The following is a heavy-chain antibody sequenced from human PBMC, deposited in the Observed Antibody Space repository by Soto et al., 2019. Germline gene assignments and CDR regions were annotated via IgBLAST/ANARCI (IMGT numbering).Heavy chain of an antibody. D-gene: IGHD2-15*01. CDR2: IKSKTDGGTT. Sequence: GGSLRLSCAASGFTFSNAWMSWVRQAPGKGLEWVGRIKSKTDGGTTDYAAPVKGRFTISRDDSKNTLYLQMNSLKTEDTAVYYCARNPYCSGGSCCDYYYGMDVWGQGTTVTVSS. J-gene: IGHJ6*02. V-gene: IGHV3-15*01. CDR3: ARNPYCSGGSCCDYYYGMDV. CDR1: GFTFSNAW.